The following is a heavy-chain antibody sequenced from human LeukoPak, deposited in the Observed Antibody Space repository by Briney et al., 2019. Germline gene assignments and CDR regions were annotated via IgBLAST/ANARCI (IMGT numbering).Heavy chain of an antibody. V-gene: IGHV3-23*01. D-gene: IGHD1-26*01. CDR2: ISGSGLMT. CDR1: GFTFSSYW. CDR3: AKDRSIGTYYTFDH. J-gene: IGHJ4*02. Sequence: GGSLRLSCAASGFTFSSYWMHWVRQAPGKGLVWVATISGSGLMTYYADSVKGRFTVSGDNSKNTLYLQMSSLTAADTAVYYCAKDRSIGTYYTFDHWGQGTLVTVSS.